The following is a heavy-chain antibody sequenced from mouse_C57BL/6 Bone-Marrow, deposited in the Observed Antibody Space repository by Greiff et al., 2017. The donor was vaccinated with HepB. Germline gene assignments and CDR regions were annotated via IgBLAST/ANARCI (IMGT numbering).Heavy chain of an antibody. Sequence: VQLQQSGAELVRPGASVTLSCKASGYTFTDYEMHWVKQTPVHGLEWIGAIDPETGGTAYNQKFTGKAILTADKASSTAYMELRSLTSEDSAVYYCTRMTTAYWGQGTTLTVSS. CDR1: GYTFTDYE. V-gene: IGHV1-15*01. D-gene: IGHD1-2*01. J-gene: IGHJ2*01. CDR2: IDPETGGT. CDR3: TRMTTAY.